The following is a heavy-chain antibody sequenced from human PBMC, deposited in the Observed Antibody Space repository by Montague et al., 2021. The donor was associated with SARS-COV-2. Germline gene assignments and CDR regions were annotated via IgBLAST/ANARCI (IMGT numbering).Heavy chain of an antibody. Sequence: YNPSLKSRVTISVDTYKNQFSLQLSSVTAADTAVYYWVDIVGAADYWGQGTVVTVSS. CDR3: VDIVGAADY. D-gene: IGHD1-26*01. J-gene: IGHJ4*02. V-gene: IGHV4-39*01.